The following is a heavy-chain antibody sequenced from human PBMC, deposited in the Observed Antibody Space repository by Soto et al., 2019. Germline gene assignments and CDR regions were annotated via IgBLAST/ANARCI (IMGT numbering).Heavy chain of an antibody. CDR3: ARGGSDYEGSGYYQGHV. J-gene: IGHJ6*02. CDR2: IVPIFGA. D-gene: IGHD3-22*01. Sequence: QVQLVQSGAEVKKPGSSVXVXCKXXGGTFSNYGFSWVRQAPGQGLECMGVIVPIFGAEHPQKFQGRVTITADESTNTVFMELRGLRSEDTAVYYCARGGSDYEGSGYYQGHVWGQGTTVTVSS. V-gene: IGHV1-69*12. CDR1: GGTFSNYG.